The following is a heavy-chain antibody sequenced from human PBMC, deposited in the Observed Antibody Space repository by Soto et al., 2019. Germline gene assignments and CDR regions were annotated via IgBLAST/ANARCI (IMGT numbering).Heavy chain of an antibody. V-gene: IGHV3-64*01. Sequence: EVQLAESGGGMVQPGGSLRLSCVASGFTFRSYDMHWVRQAPGKELEYVSSISSNGGTTYYGNSVKGRFTISRDNSKNTLYLQMGSLRAEDMAVYYCVRRVSGNYDYWGQGTLVTVSS. D-gene: IGHD1-7*01. CDR2: ISSNGGTT. CDR1: GFTFRSYD. J-gene: IGHJ4*02. CDR3: VRRVSGNYDY.